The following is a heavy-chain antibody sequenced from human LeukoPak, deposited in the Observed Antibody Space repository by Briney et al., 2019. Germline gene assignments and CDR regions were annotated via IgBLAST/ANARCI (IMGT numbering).Heavy chain of an antibody. CDR2: ISSSGITI. CDR1: GFTFSNYE. J-gene: IGHJ4*02. CDR3: ASGDDFWTSYHFDY. Sequence: PGGSLRLSCAASGFTFSNYEMNWVRQAPGKGLEWVSYISSSGITIYYADSVKGRFTISRDNAKSSLYLQMNSLRAEDTAVYYCASGDDFWTSYHFDYWGQGTLVTVSS. V-gene: IGHV3-48*03. D-gene: IGHD3/OR15-3a*01.